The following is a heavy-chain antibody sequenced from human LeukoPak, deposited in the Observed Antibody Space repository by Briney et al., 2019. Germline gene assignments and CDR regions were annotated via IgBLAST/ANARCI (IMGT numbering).Heavy chain of an antibody. J-gene: IGHJ4*02. Sequence: ASVKVSCKASGYTFTGYYMHWVRQAPGQGLEWMGWINPNSGGTNYAQKFQGRVTMTRDTSISTAYMELSRLRSDDTAVYYCAREDKGHYDILTGYAYYFDYWGQGTLVTVSS. CDR2: INPNSGGT. D-gene: IGHD3-9*01. CDR3: AREDKGHYDILTGYAYYFDY. CDR1: GYTFTGYY. V-gene: IGHV1-2*02.